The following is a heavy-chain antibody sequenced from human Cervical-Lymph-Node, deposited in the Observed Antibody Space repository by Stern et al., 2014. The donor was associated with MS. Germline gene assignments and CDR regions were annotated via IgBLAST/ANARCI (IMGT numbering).Heavy chain of an antibody. CDR2: IIPGLGTT. Sequence: VQLVQSGDEVKKPGSSVKVSCKASRDTFSHYALSWVRQAPEHGLEWMGGIIPGLGTTSYAQKFQGRITIIADTSTNTLYMELSSLRSEDTAVYFCARDQGDYGSGSENSWFDPWGQGTLVTVSS. D-gene: IGHD3-10*01. V-gene: IGHV1-69*06. CDR1: RDTFSHYA. CDR3: ARDQGDYGSGSENSWFDP. J-gene: IGHJ5*02.